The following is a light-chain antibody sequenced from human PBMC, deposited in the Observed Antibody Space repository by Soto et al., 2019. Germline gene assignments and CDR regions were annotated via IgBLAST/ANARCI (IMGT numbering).Light chain of an antibody. CDR1: QTIGTF. CDR2: SAS. Sequence: DIQVTQSPSSLSASVGDRVTITCRARQTIGTFLNWYQQKPGRAPNLLISSASTLQSGVPSRFIGSGSGTDFALTISSLQSEDLATYYCQLSYISWTFGQGTKVEIK. CDR3: QLSYISWT. V-gene: IGKV1-39*01. J-gene: IGKJ1*01.